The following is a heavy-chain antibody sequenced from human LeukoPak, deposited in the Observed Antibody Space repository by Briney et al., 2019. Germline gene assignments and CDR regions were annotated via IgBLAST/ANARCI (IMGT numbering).Heavy chain of an antibody. J-gene: IGHJ5*02. D-gene: IGHD6-19*01. V-gene: IGHV4-39*07. Sequence: PSETLSLACTVSGGSISSSSYYWGWIRQPPGKGLEWIGSIYYSGSTYYNPSLKSRVTISVDTSKNQFSLKLSSVTAADTAVYYCARDVLAGTQNWFDPWGQGTLVTVSS. CDR2: IYYSGST. CDR3: ARDVLAGTQNWFDP. CDR1: GGSISSSSYY.